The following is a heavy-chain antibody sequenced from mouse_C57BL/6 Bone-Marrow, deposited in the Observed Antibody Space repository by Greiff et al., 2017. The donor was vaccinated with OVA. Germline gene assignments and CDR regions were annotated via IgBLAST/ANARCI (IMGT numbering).Heavy chain of an antibody. CDR2: INPSSGYT. V-gene: IGHV1-4*01. D-gene: IGHD2-2*01. CDR1: GYTFTSYT. CDR3: ARYLGYVGYAY. J-gene: IGHJ3*01. Sequence: VQLQQSGAELARPGASVKMSCKASGYTFTSYTMHWVKQRPGQGLEWIGYINPSSGYTKYNQKFKDKATLSADKSSSTAYMQLTSLTSEDSAVYYCARYLGYVGYAYWGQGTLVTVSA.